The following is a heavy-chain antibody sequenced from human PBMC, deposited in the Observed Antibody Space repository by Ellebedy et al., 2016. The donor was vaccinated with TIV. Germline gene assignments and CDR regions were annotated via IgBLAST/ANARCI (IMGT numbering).Heavy chain of an antibody. J-gene: IGHJ4*02. Sequence: SETLSLXCAVYGGSFSGYYWSWIRQPPGKGLEWIGEINHSGSTNYNPSLKSRVTISVDTSKNQFSLKLSSVTAADTAVYYCAGMVRGGPGDYWGQGTLVTVSS. CDR3: AGMVRGGPGDY. CDR1: GGSFSGYY. CDR2: INHSGST. D-gene: IGHD3-10*01. V-gene: IGHV4-34*01.